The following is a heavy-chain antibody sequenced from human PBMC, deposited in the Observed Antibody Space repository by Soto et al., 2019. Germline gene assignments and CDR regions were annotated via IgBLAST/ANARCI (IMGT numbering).Heavy chain of an antibody. J-gene: IGHJ4*02. CDR1: GASIITNNYF. CDR3: ARRRASDYVGNHHPYYFDR. D-gene: IGHD4-17*01. V-gene: IGHV4-39*01. Sequence: QLQLQESGPGLVKPSETLSLTCTVSGASIITNNYFWVWIRQSPRRGLALIGSISYSGRTYDNPSLQSRVTISIDASKNQFSLKLTSVTTADTSIYYCARRRASDYVGNHHPYYFDRWGQGTLVTVSS. CDR2: ISYSGRT.